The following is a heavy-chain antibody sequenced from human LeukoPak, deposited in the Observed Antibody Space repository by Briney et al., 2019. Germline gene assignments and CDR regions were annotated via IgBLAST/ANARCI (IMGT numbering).Heavy chain of an antibody. CDR3: ARDHCSGGTCLYNWFDP. D-gene: IGHD2-15*01. V-gene: IGHV1-18*01. CDR2: ISAYNGNT. CDR1: GYTFTSYG. Sequence: ASVKVSCKASGYTFTSYGISWVRQAPGQGLEWMGWISAYNGNTNYAQKLQGRVTMTTDTPTSTAYMELRSLRSDDTAVYYCARDHCSGGTCLYNWFDPWGQGTLVTVSS. J-gene: IGHJ5*02.